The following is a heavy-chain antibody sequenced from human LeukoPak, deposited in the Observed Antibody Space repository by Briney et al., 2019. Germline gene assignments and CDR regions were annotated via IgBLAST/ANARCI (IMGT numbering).Heavy chain of an antibody. V-gene: IGHV4-4*07. CDR2: IYTSGST. CDR3: AGDLEDCSGGSCYRPGVDKNAFDI. D-gene: IGHD2-15*01. J-gene: IGHJ3*02. Sequence: PSETLSLTCTVSGGSISSYYWSWIRQPAGKGLEWIGRIYTSGSTNYNPSLKSRVTMSVDTSKNQFSLKLSSVTAADTAVYYCAGDLEDCSGGSCYRPGVDKNAFDIWGQGTMVTVSS. CDR1: GGSISSYY.